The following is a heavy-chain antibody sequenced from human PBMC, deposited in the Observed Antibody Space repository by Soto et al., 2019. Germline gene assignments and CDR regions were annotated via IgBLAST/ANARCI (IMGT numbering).Heavy chain of an antibody. CDR2: ISAHNGTT. D-gene: IGHD1-26*01. CDR3: ARDGGYSGSY. Sequence: QVQLVQSGAEVKKPGASVKVSCKASGYTFTSYGISWVRQAPGQGLEWMGWISAHNGTTNYAQKLXGXTXMXXDTSTSTAYMELRRLRSDDTAVYYCARDGGYSGSYWGQGTLVTVSS. CDR1: GYTFTSYG. J-gene: IGHJ4*02. V-gene: IGHV1-18*01.